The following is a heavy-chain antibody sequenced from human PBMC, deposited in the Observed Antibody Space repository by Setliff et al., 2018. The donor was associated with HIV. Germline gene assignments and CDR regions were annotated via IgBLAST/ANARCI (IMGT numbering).Heavy chain of an antibody. Sequence: PSETLSLTCSVFGGSMNSHYWSWIRQPPGKGLEWIGLIYYTGIPTYNTSLKSRVTVSVDRSKNQFSLRLTSVTAADTAMYYCARVARVHPFDPWGQGTLVTVSS. CDR2: IYYTGIP. CDR1: GGSMNSHY. V-gene: IGHV4-59*11. J-gene: IGHJ5*02. CDR3: ARVARVHPFDP.